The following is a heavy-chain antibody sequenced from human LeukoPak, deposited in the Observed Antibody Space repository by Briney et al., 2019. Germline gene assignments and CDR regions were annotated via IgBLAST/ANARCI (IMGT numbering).Heavy chain of an antibody. CDR2: IYSGGST. Sequence: PGGSLRLSCAASGFTVSSNYMSWVRQAPGKGLEWVSVIYSGGSTYYADSVKGRFTNSRDNSKNTLYLQMNSLRAEDTAVYYRARQYYYDSSGPIDYWGQGTLVTVSS. V-gene: IGHV3-66*04. CDR3: ARQYYYDSSGPIDY. D-gene: IGHD3-22*01. CDR1: GFTVSSNY. J-gene: IGHJ4*02.